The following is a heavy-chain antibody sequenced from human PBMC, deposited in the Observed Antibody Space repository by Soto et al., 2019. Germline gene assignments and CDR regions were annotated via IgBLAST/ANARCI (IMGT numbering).Heavy chain of an antibody. D-gene: IGHD5-12*01. V-gene: IGHV4-59*12. CDR3: ASASWLRTRTRNYYYYGMDV. Sequence: PSETLSLTCTVSGGSISSYYWSWIRQPPGKGLEWIGYIYYSGSTNYNPSLKSRVTISVDKSKNQFSLKLSSVTAADTAVYYCASASWLRTRTRNYYYYGMDVWGQGTTVTVSS. CDR1: GGSISSYY. J-gene: IGHJ6*02. CDR2: IYYSGST.